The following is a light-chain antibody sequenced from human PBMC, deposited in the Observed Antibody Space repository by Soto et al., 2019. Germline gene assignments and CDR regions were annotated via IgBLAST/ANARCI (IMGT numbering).Light chain of an antibody. CDR1: SSNMGTNT. J-gene: IGLJ1*01. Sequence: QSVLTQPPSASGTPGQRVTISCSGGSSNMGTNTVSWYQQVPGTAPKVLIYVNDQRPSGVPDRFSGSNSGTSASLAISGLQPEDEAEYYCVAWDARLHGPVFGTGPKVTVL. CDR3: VAWDARLHGPV. V-gene: IGLV1-44*01. CDR2: VND.